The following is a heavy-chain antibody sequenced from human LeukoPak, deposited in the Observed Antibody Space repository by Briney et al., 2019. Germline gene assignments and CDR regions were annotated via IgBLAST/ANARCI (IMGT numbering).Heavy chain of an antibody. D-gene: IGHD2-21*01. V-gene: IGHV3-7*01. J-gene: IGHJ4*02. Sequence: PGGSLRLSCAASGFTFSSYWMNWARQAPGKGLEWVASINHNGNVNYYVDSVKGRFTISRDNAKSSLYLQMNSLRDEDTAVYYCARVWQDYSGVDYWGQGTLVTVSS. CDR1: GFTFSSYW. CDR2: INHNGNVN. CDR3: ARVWQDYSGVDY.